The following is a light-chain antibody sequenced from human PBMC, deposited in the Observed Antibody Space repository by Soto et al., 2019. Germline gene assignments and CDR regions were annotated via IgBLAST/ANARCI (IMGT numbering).Light chain of an antibody. V-gene: IGLV2-14*01. J-gene: IGLJ2*01. CDR2: EVS. CDR1: SNDVGSYNY. Sequence: QSVLTQPASVSGSPGQSITISCTGTSNDVGSYNYVSWYQQHPGRAPKLLISEVSNRPSGVSNRFPGSKSGNTASLTISGLQAEDEADYYCNSYTSSRTRVFGGGTKLTVL. CDR3: NSYTSSRTRV.